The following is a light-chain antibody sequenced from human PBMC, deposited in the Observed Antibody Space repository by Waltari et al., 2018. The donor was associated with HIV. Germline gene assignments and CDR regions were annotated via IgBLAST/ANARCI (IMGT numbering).Light chain of an antibody. V-gene: IGLV2-8*01. CDR2: DVS. CDR3: FSYAGNNFLL. J-gene: IGLJ2*01. Sequence: QSALTPPPSAPGSPGKSVPISCARTCSDIRLYTFSFWYQHHSGKAPTLKISDVSRRPSGVPDRFSGSKSGNTSSLTVSGLQADDEATYYCFSYAGNNFLLFGGGTKLTVL. CDR1: CSDIRLYTF.